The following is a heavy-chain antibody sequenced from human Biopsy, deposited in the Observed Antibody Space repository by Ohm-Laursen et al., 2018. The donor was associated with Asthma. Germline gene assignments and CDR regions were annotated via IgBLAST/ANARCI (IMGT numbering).Heavy chain of an antibody. J-gene: IGHJ4*02. CDR3: ARAGALIVGATMGY. CDR1: GDILSSFG. CDR2: VIPIYGTT. V-gene: IGHV1-69*01. Sequence: SSVKVSCKTHGDILSSFGIKWVRKAPGQGLEWMGGVIPIYGTTHTAQKFQGRVTITADESTSTAYMELTSLRKEDTAVYYCARAGALIVGATMGYWGQGTLVTVSS. D-gene: IGHD1-26*01.